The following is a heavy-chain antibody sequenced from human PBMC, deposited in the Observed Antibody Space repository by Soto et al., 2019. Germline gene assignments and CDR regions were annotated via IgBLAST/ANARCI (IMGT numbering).Heavy chain of an antibody. CDR3: ATVFDL. Sequence: EVQLVESGGGLVQPGGSLRVSCAASGFTLRSHRIHWVRQVPGKGLEWVSRIDTDGGGTSYADSVKGRFTISTDNAKNTVNRQMKGLRGEATAVYYCATVFDLWGQGTLVTVSS. CDR2: IDTDGGGT. V-gene: IGHV3-74*01. J-gene: IGHJ5*02. CDR1: GFTLRSHR.